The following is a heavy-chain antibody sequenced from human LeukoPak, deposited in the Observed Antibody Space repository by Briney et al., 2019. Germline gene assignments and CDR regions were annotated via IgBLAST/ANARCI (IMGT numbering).Heavy chain of an antibody. CDR1: GYSFNIYE. J-gene: IGHJ5*02. Sequence: ASVKVSCKTSGYSFNIYEINWVRQSTGQGLEWMGWVNPNSGDTAYAQKFQCRLTMTRNTSISTAYLELSGLMLEHTAVYYCSRGPRFDPWGQGTQVTVSS. CDR3: SRGPRFDP. CDR2: VNPNSGDT. V-gene: IGHV1-8*01.